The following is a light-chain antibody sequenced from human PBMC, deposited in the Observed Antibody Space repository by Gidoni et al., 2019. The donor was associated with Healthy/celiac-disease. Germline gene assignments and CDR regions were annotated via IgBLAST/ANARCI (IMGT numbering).Light chain of an antibody. Sequence: EIVMKQYPATLSVSPGERATLSCRASQGVSSNLAWYQQKPGQAPRLLIYGATTRATGIPARFSASGSGTEFTLTISSLQSEDFAVYYCQQYNNWPLAFGQGTRVDIK. J-gene: IGKJ1*01. CDR1: QGVSSN. CDR2: GAT. V-gene: IGKV3-15*01. CDR3: QQYNNWPLA.